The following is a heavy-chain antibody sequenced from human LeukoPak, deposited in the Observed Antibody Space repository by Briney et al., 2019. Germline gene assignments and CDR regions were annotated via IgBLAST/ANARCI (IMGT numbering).Heavy chain of an antibody. CDR2: IKQDGSEN. CDR3: ARVFWSATSYYLEY. V-gene: IGHV3-7*05. CDR1: EFTFGRYW. D-gene: IGHD3-3*01. J-gene: IGHJ4*02. Sequence: PGGSLRLSCAVSEFTFGRYWMSWVRQAPGKGLEWVASIKQDGSENYYVDSVEGRFTISRDNFKNSLYLQMDSLRAEDTAVYYCARVFWSATSYYLEYWGQGALVTVSS.